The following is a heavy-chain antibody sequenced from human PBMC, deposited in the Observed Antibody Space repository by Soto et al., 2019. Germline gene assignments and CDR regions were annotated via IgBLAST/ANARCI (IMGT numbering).Heavy chain of an antibody. CDR2: INYSGST. J-gene: IGHJ5*02. Sequence: PSETLSLTCTVSGGSISSYYWSWIRQPPRKRLERNRYINYSGSTNYNTSLKSRVTISVDKSKNQYSLKLSSVTAADTAVYYCARDRCSGGSCYSGWFDPWGQGTLVTVSS. CDR1: GGSISSYY. CDR3: ARDRCSGGSCYSGWFDP. D-gene: IGHD2-15*01. V-gene: IGHV4-59*01.